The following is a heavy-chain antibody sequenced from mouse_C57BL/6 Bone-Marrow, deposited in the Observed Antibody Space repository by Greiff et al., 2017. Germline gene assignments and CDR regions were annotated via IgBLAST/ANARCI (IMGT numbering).Heavy chain of an antibody. CDR1: GYTFTSYW. CDR3: ARAYYSNYWYFDV. D-gene: IGHD2-5*01. Sequence: QVQLQQPGAELVKPGASVKMSCKASGYTFTSYWITWVKQRPGQGLEWIGDIYPGSGSTNYNEKFKSKATLTVDTSSSTASMQLSSLTSADSAVYYCARAYYSNYWYFDVWGTGTTVTVSS. J-gene: IGHJ1*03. V-gene: IGHV1-55*01. CDR2: IYPGSGST.